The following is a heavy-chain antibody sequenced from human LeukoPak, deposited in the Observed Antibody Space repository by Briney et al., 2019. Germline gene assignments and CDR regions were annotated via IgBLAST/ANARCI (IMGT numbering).Heavy chain of an antibody. D-gene: IGHD6-19*01. CDR1: GGSISSYY. Sequence: ASETLSLTCTVSGGSISSYYWSWIRRPPGKGLEWIGYIYYSGSTNYNPSLKSRVTISVDTSKNQFSLKLSSVTAADTAVYYCAREGGLGSGWYLGYWGQGTLVTVSS. J-gene: IGHJ4*02. V-gene: IGHV4-59*12. CDR3: AREGGLGSGWYLGY. CDR2: IYYSGST.